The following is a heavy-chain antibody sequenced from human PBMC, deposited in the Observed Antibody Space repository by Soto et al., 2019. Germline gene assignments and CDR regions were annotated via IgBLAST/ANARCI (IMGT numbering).Heavy chain of an antibody. D-gene: IGHD3-9*01. J-gene: IGHJ4*02. V-gene: IGHV4-39*01. Sequence: LSLTCSVAGGSIITSRSYLAWIRQPPGKGLEWLANIFYSGSTFYNPSLASRVSVSVDTSKNEFSLKLRSVTAADTAVYFCARLEGLATISYYFYFWGQGAQVTVS. CDR3: ARLEGLATISYYFYF. CDR1: GGSIITSRSY. CDR2: IFYSGST.